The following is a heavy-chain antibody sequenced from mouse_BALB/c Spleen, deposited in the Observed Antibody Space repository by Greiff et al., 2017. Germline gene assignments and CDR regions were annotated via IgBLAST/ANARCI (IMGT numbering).Heavy chain of an antibody. D-gene: IGHD4-1*01. Sequence: QVQLQQSGAELARPGASVKLSCKASGYTFTSYWMQWVKQRPGQGLEWIGAIYPGDGDTRYTQKFKGKATLTADKSSSTAYMQLSSLASEDSAVYYCARSSLGRDYWGQGTTLTVSS. J-gene: IGHJ2*01. CDR3: ARSSLGRDY. CDR2: IYPGDGDT. V-gene: IGHV1-87*01. CDR1: GYTFTSYW.